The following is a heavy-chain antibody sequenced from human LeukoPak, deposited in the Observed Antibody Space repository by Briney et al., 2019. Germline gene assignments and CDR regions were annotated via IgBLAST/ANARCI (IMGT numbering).Heavy chain of an antibody. CDR1: GGSISSYY. D-gene: IGHD6-13*01. CDR2: IYYSGST. V-gene: IGHV4-59*01. CDR3: ARGTLRIAAALFDP. Sequence: PSETLSLTCTVSGGSISSYYWSWIRQPPGKALEYIGYIYYSGSTNYNPSLKSRVTISIDTSKNQFSLKLRSVTAADTAMYYCARGTLRIAAALFDPWGQRTLVTVSS. J-gene: IGHJ5*02.